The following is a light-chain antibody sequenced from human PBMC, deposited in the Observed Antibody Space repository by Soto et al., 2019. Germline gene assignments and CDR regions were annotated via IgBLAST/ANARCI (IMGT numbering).Light chain of an antibody. V-gene: IGKV1-5*01. CDR3: QQYNSYSL. CDR1: QSISSW. CDR2: DAS. J-gene: IGKJ1*01. Sequence: DIQMTQSPPTLSASVGDRVTITCRASQSISSWLAWYQQKPGKAPKLLIYDASSLESGVPSRFSGSGSGTEFTLTISSLQPDDFATYYCQQYNSYSLFGQGTKVDIK.